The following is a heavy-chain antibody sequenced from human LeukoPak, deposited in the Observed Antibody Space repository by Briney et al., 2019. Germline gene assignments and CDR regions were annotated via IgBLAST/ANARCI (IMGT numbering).Heavy chain of an antibody. J-gene: IGHJ4*02. D-gene: IGHD2-2*01. V-gene: IGHV3-23*01. CDR2: ISGSGGST. CDR1: GFTFSSCA. Sequence: GGSLRLSCAASGFTFSSCAMSWVRQAPGKGLEWVSAISGSGGSTYYADSVKGRFTISRDNSKNTLYLQMNGLRSEDTAVYYCASVGLRYCSSTSCRDFDYWVQGTLVTVSS. CDR3: ASVGLRYCSSTSCRDFDY.